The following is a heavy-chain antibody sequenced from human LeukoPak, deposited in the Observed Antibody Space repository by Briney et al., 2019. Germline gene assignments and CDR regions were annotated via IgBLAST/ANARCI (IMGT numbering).Heavy chain of an antibody. CDR1: GGSFSGYY. V-gene: IGHV4-34*01. CDR2: INPSGST. J-gene: IGHJ6*03. Sequence: PSETLSLTCAVYGGSFSGYYWSWIRQPPGKGLEWIGEINPSGSTNYNPSPKSRVTISVDTSKHQFSLKLSSVTAADTAVYYCARRRSYYYGSGRYYYYYMDVWGKGTTVTISS. CDR3: ARRRSYYYGSGRYYYYYMDV. D-gene: IGHD3-10*01.